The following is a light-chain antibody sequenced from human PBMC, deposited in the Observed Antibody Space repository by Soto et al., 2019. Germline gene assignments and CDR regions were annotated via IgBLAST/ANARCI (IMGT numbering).Light chain of an antibody. CDR1: QSVSSN. Sequence: EIVITQSPATLSVSPGERATLSCRASQSVSSNLAWYQQKPGQAPRLLIYGASTRATGIPARFSGSGSGTEFTLTISSLXSEDFAVYYCQQYNNWPPIIFGQGTRLETK. V-gene: IGKV3-15*01. CDR3: QQYNNWPPII. CDR2: GAS. J-gene: IGKJ5*01.